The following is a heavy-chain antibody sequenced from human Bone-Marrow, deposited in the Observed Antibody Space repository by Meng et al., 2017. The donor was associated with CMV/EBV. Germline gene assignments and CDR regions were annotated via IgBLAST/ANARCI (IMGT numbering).Heavy chain of an antibody. CDR3: AKDNYDFWSPYSRGWFDP. CDR1: GFTFSSYG. D-gene: IGHD3-3*01. V-gene: IGHV3-30*02. J-gene: IGHJ5*02. CDR2: IRYDGSDK. Sequence: GESLKISCAASGFTFSSYGMHWIRQAPGKGLEWVAFIRYDGSDKYYANSVKGRFTISRDTSENTLYLQMNSLRAEDTAVYFCAKDNYDFWSPYSRGWFDPWGPGTLVTFSS.